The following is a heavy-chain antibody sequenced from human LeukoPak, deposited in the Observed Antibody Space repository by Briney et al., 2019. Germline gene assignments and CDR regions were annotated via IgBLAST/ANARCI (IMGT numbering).Heavy chain of an antibody. CDR1: GFTVSSNY. Sequence: PGGSLRLSCAASGFTVSSNYMSWVRQAPGKGLEWVSVIYSGGSTYYADSVKGRFTISRDNSKNTLYLQMNSLRAEDTAVYYCAREGRAAAGTHWFDPWGQGTLVTVSS. V-gene: IGHV3-66*01. J-gene: IGHJ5*02. CDR2: IYSGGST. D-gene: IGHD6-13*01. CDR3: AREGRAAAGTHWFDP.